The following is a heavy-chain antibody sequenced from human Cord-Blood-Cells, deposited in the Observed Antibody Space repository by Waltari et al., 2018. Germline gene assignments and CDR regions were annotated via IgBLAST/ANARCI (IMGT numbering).Heavy chain of an antibody. Sequence: QVQLVESGGGVVQPGRSLRLSCAASGFTFSSYAMHWVRQAPGKGLEWVAVISYDGSNKYYADSVKGRFTISRDNSKNTLYLQMNSLRAEDTAVYYCARVDSGSYYYYYGMDVWGQGTTVTVSS. V-gene: IGHV3-30-3*01. J-gene: IGHJ6*02. CDR1: GFTFSSYA. CDR2: ISYDGSNK. CDR3: ARVDSGSYYYYYGMDV. D-gene: IGHD1-26*01.